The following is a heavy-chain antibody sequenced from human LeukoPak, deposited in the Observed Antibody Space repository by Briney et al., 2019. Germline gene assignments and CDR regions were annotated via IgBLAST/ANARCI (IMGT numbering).Heavy chain of an antibody. J-gene: IGHJ5*02. CDR1: GGSISSYY. Sequence: SETLSLTCTVSGGSISSYYWSWIRQPPGKGLEWIGYIYYSGSTNYNPSLKSRVTISVDTSKNQFSLKLSSVTAADTAVYYRARDRSSSHWFDPWGQGTLVTVSS. D-gene: IGHD6-6*01. CDR2: IYYSGST. CDR3: ARDRSSSHWFDP. V-gene: IGHV4-59*01.